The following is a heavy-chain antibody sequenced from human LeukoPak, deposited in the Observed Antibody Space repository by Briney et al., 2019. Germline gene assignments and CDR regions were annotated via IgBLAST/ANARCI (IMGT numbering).Heavy chain of an antibody. CDR3: ARAGYSSSWYHY. V-gene: IGHV3-30*02. Sequence: GGSLRLSCAASGFTFSSYGMHWVRQAPGKGLEWVAFIRYDGSNKYYADSVKGRFTISRDNAKNSLYLQMNSLRVEDTAVYYCARAGYSSSWYHYWGQGTLVTVSS. CDR1: GFTFSSYG. CDR2: IRYDGSNK. D-gene: IGHD6-13*01. J-gene: IGHJ4*02.